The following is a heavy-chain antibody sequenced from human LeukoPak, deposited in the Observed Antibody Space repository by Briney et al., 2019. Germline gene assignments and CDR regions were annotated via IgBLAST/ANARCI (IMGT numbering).Heavy chain of an antibody. Sequence: GGSLRLSCAASGFTFSSYGMTWVRQAPGKGLEWVSTISGSGGNTYSADSVKGRFTISRDKSKNTLYLQMNSLRAEDTAVYYCARVFWFGELFYWGQGTLVTVSS. CDR1: GFTFSSYG. D-gene: IGHD3-10*01. V-gene: IGHV3-23*01. CDR3: ARVFWFGELFY. CDR2: ISGSGGNT. J-gene: IGHJ4*02.